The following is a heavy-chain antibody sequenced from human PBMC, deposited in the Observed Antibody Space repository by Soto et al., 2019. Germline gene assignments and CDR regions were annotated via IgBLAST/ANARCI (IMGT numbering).Heavy chain of an antibody. D-gene: IGHD3-10*01. CDR2: IYYSGST. CDR3: SRVCKSMVRGVSFIDYFDY. Sequence: SETLSLTCTVSGGSISSYYWSWIRQPPGKGLEWIGYIYYSGSTNYNPSLKSRVTISVDTSKNQFSLKLSSVTAADTAVYYCSRVCKSMVRGVSFIDYFDYWGQGTLVTVSS. V-gene: IGHV4-59*01. J-gene: IGHJ4*02. CDR1: GGSISSYY.